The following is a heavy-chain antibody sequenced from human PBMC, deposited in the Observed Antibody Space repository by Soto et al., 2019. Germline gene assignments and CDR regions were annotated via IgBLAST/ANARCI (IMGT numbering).Heavy chain of an antibody. CDR2: VRYSGLA. D-gene: IGHD3-3*01. Sequence: QVQLQQSGPGLVRPSEALTLTCDVSGASITDNYWSWIRQAPGKGPEWIGYVRYSGLANSNPSLKRLLTIEMEMSKNGLFLKVVSLTAEDTAVYYCARALDYDFWGGRNWFDPWGQGILVTVSS. V-gene: IGHV4-59*01. J-gene: IGHJ5*02. CDR1: GASITDNY. CDR3: ARALDYDFWGGRNWFDP.